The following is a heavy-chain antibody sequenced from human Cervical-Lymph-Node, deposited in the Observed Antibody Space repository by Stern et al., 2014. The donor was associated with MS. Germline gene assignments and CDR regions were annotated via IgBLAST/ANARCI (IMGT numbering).Heavy chain of an antibody. J-gene: IGHJ5*02. D-gene: IGHD2-15*01. V-gene: IGHV1-69*04. CDR2: IIPILGLA. CDR1: GGTFSSSYA. Sequence: VQLVQSGAEVKKPGSSMNVSCKTSGGTFSSSYAITWMRPAPGQGLEWMGRIIPILGLANYAQKFQGRVIITADKSTSTTYMEVSSLTSEDTAVYYCARGVVSNRAAATLHNLFDPWGQGTLVTVSS. CDR3: ARGVVSNRAAATLHNLFDP.